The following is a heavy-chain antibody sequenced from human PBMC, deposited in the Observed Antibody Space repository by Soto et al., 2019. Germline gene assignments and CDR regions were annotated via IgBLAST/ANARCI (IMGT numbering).Heavy chain of an antibody. D-gene: IGHD4-17*01. CDR2: ISSSSSTI. CDR1: GFTFSSYS. V-gene: IGHV3-48*01. J-gene: IGHJ4*02. CDR3: ARDHDYGDYVVY. Sequence: PGGSPRLSCAASGFTFSSYSMNWVRQAPGKGLEWVSYISSSSSTIYYADSVKGRFTISRDNAKNSPYLQMNSLRAEDTAVYYCARDHDYGDYVVYWGQGTLVTVSS.